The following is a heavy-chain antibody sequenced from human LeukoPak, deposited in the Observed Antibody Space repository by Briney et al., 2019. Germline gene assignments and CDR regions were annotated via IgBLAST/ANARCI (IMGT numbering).Heavy chain of an antibody. CDR3: ARDRAWNYFDY. CDR2: ISDDGNNK. Sequence: GGSLRLSCAASGFTFSSYAMHWVRQAPGKELEWVAVISDDGNNKYYADSVKGRFTISRDNSKNTLYLQMDSLRAEDTAVYYCARDRAWNYFDYWGQGTLVTVSS. J-gene: IGHJ4*02. V-gene: IGHV3-30*04. D-gene: IGHD3-3*01. CDR1: GFTFSSYA.